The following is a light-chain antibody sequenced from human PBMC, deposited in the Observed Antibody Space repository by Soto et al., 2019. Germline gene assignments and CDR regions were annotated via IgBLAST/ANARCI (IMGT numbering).Light chain of an antibody. J-gene: IGKJ1*01. Sequence: EIVLTQSPGTLSLSPGERATLSCWASQSVSNRYSAWYQQKPGQAPRLLIYGASSRATGIPDRFSGSGSGTDFTLTISRLEPEDFAVYYCQQYDSSWTFGQGTKVDIK. CDR3: QQYDSSWT. V-gene: IGKV3-20*01. CDR2: GAS. CDR1: QSVSNRY.